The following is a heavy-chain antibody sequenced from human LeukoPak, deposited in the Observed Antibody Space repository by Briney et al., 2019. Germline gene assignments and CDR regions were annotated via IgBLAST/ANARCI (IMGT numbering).Heavy chain of an antibody. CDR2: MYYSGST. Sequence: SETLSLTCTVSGGSISSYYWSWIRQPPGKGLEWIGYMYYSGSTNYNSSLRSRVTISVDTSKNQFSLKLSSVTAADTAVYYCARERGYSYGYAFDIWGQGTMVTVSS. V-gene: IGHV4-59*01. CDR1: GGSISSYY. D-gene: IGHD5-18*01. J-gene: IGHJ3*02. CDR3: ARERGYSYGYAFDI.